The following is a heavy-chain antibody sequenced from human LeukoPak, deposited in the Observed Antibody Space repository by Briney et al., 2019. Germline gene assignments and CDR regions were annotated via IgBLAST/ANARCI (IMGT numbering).Heavy chain of an antibody. Sequence: GGSLRLSCAASGFTFSSYGMHWVRQAPGKGLEWVAFIRYDGSNKYYADSVKGRFTISRDNSKNTLYLQMNSLRAEDTAVYYCAKDRWELLRTPFDYWGQGTLVTVSS. CDR2: IRYDGSNK. J-gene: IGHJ4*02. D-gene: IGHD1-26*01. CDR3: AKDRWELLRTPFDY. V-gene: IGHV3-30*02. CDR1: GFTFSSYG.